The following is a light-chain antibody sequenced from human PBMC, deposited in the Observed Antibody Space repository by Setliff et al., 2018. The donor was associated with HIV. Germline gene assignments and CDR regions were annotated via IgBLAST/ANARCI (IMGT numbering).Light chain of an antibody. CDR3: YSYATGKTLV. CDR1: SSNVGNYNL. CDR2: EVT. Sequence: LTQPASVSGSPGQSITISCTGSSSNVGNYNLVSWYQVHPGKVPKVIIFEVTKRPSGISDRFSGSKSANTASLTISRLQAEDEADYYCYSYATGKTLVFGGGTKVTVL. J-gene: IGLJ2*01. V-gene: IGLV2-23*02.